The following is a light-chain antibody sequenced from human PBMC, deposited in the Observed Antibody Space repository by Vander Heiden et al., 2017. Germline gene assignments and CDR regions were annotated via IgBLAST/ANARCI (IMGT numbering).Light chain of an antibody. CDR1: QSVSSY. CDR2: DAS. Sequence: EIVLTQSLATLSLSPGARATLPCRASQSVSSYLAWYQQKPSEATRLLIYDASNGATGIPARFSGSGSGTDFTLTISSLEPEDFAVYYCQQRSNWPITFGQGTRLEIK. CDR3: QQRSNWPIT. V-gene: IGKV3-11*01. J-gene: IGKJ5*01.